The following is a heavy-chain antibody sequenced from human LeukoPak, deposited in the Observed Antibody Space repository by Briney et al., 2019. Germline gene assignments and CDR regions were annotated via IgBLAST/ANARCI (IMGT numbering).Heavy chain of an antibody. J-gene: IGHJ5*02. D-gene: IGHD3-3*01. CDR3: ARGGYYAATDL. V-gene: IGHV3-64*02. CDR2: IVSNGGNT. CDR1: RFTFSSHA. Sequence: PGGTLRLSCAASRFTFSSHAMRWVRQAPGKVLEYVSAIVSNGGNTYYADSVRGRFTISRDNSKNTLYLQMGSLRPENMAVYDRARGGYYAATDLWGQGALVTV.